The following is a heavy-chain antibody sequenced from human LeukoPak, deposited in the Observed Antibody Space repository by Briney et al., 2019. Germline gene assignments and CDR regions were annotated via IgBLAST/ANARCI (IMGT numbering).Heavy chain of an antibody. D-gene: IGHD2-21*01. Sequence: PGGSLRLSCAASGFTFSSYEMSWVRQAPGKGLGWVSHIYTDSNIYQADSVKGRFTISRDNAKNTLYLQMNSLRAEDTAVYYCARASNSPFDYWGQGTLVTVSS. V-gene: IGHV3-48*03. CDR3: ARASNSPFDY. J-gene: IGHJ4*02. CDR2: IYTDSNI. CDR1: GFTFSSYE.